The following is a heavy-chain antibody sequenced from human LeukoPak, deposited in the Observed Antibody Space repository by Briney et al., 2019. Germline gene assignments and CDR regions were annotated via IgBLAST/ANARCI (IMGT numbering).Heavy chain of an antibody. J-gene: IGHJ4*02. CDR2: ISCSSNTI. V-gene: IGHV3-48*02. D-gene: IGHD2-2*01. CDR3: ARGLPMPNHFDY. CDR1: GFTFSTYS. Sequence: GGSLRLSCAASGFTFSTYSMHWVRQAPGKGLEWLSYISCSSNTIYYADSVKGRFTISRENAKTSLYLQMNSLRDEDTAVYYCARGLPMPNHFDYWGQGTLVTVSS.